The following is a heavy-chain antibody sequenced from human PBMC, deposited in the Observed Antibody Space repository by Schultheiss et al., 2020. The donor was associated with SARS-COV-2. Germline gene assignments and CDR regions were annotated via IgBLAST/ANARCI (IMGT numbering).Heavy chain of an antibody. J-gene: IGHJ4*02. V-gene: IGHV4-34*01. CDR3: ARHRVGADY. CDR2: INHSGST. CDR1: GGSISSYY. Sequence: SQTLSLTCTVSGGSISSYYWSWIRQPPGKGLEWIGEINHSGSTNYNPSLKSRVTISVDTSKNQFSLKLSSVTAADTAVYYCARHRVGADYWGQGTLVTVSS. D-gene: IGHD1-26*01.